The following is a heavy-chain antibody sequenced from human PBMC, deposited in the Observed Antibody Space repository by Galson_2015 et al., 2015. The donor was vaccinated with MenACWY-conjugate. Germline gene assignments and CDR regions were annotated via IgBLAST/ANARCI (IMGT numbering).Heavy chain of an antibody. CDR1: GFSISSGFY. Sequence: SETLSLTCSVSGFSISSGFYWGWIRQSPGKGLEWIGTIDHRGYTYENPSLKSRITISVDTSRNQFSLRLTSMTAADTAVFYCARTGRMAVALSYFDSWGQRTLVTVSA. V-gene: IGHV4-38-2*01. CDR2: IDHRGYT. J-gene: IGHJ4*02. CDR3: ARTGRMAVALSYFDS. D-gene: IGHD6-19*01.